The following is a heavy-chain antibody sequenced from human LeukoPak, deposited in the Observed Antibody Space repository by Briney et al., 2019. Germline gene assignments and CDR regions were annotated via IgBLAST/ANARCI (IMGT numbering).Heavy chain of an antibody. J-gene: IGHJ4*02. Sequence: ASVTVSCKASGYTFTGYYMHWVRQAPGQGLEWMGWINPNSGGTNYAQKFQGRVTMTRDTSISTAYMELSRLRSDDTAVYYCAILTHSTVTQQYYFDYWGQGTLVTVSS. CDR1: GYTFTGYY. V-gene: IGHV1-2*02. D-gene: IGHD4-17*01. CDR3: AILTHSTVTQQYYFDY. CDR2: INPNSGGT.